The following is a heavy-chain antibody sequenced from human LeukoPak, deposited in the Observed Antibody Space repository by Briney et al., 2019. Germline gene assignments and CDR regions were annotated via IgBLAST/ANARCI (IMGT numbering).Heavy chain of an antibody. V-gene: IGHV1-8*01. Sequence: GASVKVSCKASGYTFTSYDNNWVRQATGQGLEWMGWRNPNSGNTGYAQKFQGRVTMTRNTSISTAYMELSSLRSEDTAVYYCASCLRGGITISGASYCYYGMDVWGQGTTVTVSS. J-gene: IGHJ6*02. CDR1: GYTFTSYD. D-gene: IGHD3-3*01. CDR2: RNPNSGNT. CDR3: ASCLRGGITISGASYCYYGMDV.